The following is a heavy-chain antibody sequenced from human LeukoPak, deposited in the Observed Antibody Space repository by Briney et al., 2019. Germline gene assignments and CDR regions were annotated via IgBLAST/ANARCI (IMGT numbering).Heavy chain of an antibody. CDR3: ARVPDYYDSSGYYYDAFDI. Sequence: SETLSLTCTVSGGSVGSGSYYWSWIRQPPGKGLEWIGYIYYSGSTNYNPSLKSRVTISVDTSKNQFSLKLSSVTAADTAVYYCARVPDYYDSSGYYYDAFDIWGQGTMVTVSS. J-gene: IGHJ3*02. CDR2: IYYSGST. CDR1: GGSVGSGSYY. V-gene: IGHV4-61*01. D-gene: IGHD3-22*01.